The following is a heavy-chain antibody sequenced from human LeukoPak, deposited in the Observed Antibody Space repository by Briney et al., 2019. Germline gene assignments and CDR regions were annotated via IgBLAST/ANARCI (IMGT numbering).Heavy chain of an antibody. Sequence: SETLSLTCTVSGGSISSYYWSWIRQPPGRGLEWIGYIYYSGSTNYNPSLKSRVTISVDTSKNQFSLKLSSVTAADTAVYYCARDSSGYPRGYFQHWGQGTLVTVSS. CDR2: IYYSGST. CDR3: ARDSSGYPRGYFQH. D-gene: IGHD3-22*01. V-gene: IGHV4-59*01. J-gene: IGHJ1*01. CDR1: GGSISSYY.